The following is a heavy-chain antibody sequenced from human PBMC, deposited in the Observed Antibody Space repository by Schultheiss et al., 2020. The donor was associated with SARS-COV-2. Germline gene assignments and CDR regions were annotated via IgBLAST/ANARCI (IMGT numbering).Heavy chain of an antibody. J-gene: IGHJ4*02. CDR2: IYYSGST. V-gene: IGHV4-59*08. CDR1: GGSISSYY. CDR3: ARQEGIVGAH. Sequence: SETLSLTCTVSGGSISSYYWSWIRQPPGKGLEWIGYIYYSGSTYYNPSLKSRVTISVDTSKNQFSLKLSSVTAADTAVYYCARQEGIVGAHWGQGTLVTVSS. D-gene: IGHD1-26*01.